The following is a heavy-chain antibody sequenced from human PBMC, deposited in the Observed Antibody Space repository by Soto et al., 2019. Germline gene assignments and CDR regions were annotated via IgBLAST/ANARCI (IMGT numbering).Heavy chain of an antibody. J-gene: IGHJ4*02. CDR1: GFTFSSYA. D-gene: IGHD3-22*01. CDR3: AKRDYYYDSSGYLY. CDR2: ISGSGGST. Sequence: PGGSLRLSCAASGFTFSSYAMSWVRQAPGKGLEWVSAISGSGGSTYYADSVKGRFTISRDNSKNTLYLQMNSLRAEDTAVYYCAKRDYYYDSSGYLYRGQGTLVTVSS. V-gene: IGHV3-23*01.